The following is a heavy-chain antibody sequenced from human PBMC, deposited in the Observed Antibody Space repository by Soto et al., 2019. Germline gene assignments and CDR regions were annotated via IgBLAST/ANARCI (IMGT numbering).Heavy chain of an antibody. Sequence: PGGSLRLSCAASGFTFSSYGMHWVRQAPGKGLEWVAVIWYDGSNKYYADSVKGRFTISRDNSKNTLYLQMNSLRAEDTAVYYCTRDVYGATGWFDPWGQGTLVTVSS. J-gene: IGHJ5*02. CDR1: GFTFSSYG. D-gene: IGHD4-17*01. V-gene: IGHV3-33*01. CDR2: IWYDGSNK. CDR3: TRDVYGATGWFDP.